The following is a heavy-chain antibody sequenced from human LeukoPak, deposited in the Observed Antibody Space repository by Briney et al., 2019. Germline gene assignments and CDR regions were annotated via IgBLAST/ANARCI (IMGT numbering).Heavy chain of an antibody. Sequence: RASVKVSCKASGGTFSSYAISWVRQAPGQGLEWMGIINPSGGSTSYAQKFQGRVTMTRDTSTSTVYMELSSLRSEDTAVYYCARDAPSRIAAGWFDPWGQGTLVTVSS. J-gene: IGHJ5*02. D-gene: IGHD6-13*01. CDR2: INPSGGST. CDR3: ARDAPSRIAAGWFDP. CDR1: GGTFSSYA. V-gene: IGHV1-46*01.